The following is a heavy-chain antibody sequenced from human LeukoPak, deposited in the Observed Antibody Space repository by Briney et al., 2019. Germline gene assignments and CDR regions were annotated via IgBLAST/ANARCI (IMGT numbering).Heavy chain of an antibody. J-gene: IGHJ4*02. CDR2: IIPIFGTA. CDR3: ARGRDLTAGGFDY. D-gene: IGHD3-9*01. Sequence: SVKVSCKASRGTFSSYAISWVRQAPGQGLEWMGGIIPIFGTANYAQKFRGRVTITTDESTSTAYMELSSLRSEDTAEYYCARGRDLTAGGFDYWGQGTLVTVSS. CDR1: RGTFSSYA. V-gene: IGHV1-69*05.